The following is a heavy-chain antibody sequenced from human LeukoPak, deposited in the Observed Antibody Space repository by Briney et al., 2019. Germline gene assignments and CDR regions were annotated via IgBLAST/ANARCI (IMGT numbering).Heavy chain of an antibody. CDR3: ATVGDNSYAFDI. D-gene: IGHD3-22*01. V-gene: IGHV1-24*01. J-gene: IGHJ3*02. Sequence: ASVKVSCKVSGYTLTELFMHWVRQAPGKGLEWMGGFDPEDGETIYAQKFQGRVTMTEDTSTDTAYMELSSLRSEDTAVYYCATVGDNSYAFDIWGQGTMVTVSS. CDR1: GYTLTELF. CDR2: FDPEDGET.